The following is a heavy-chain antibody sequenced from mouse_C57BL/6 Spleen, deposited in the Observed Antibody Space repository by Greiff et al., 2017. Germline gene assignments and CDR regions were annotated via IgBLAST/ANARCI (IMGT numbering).Heavy chain of an antibody. CDR2: ISSGGSTI. Sequence: EVKLVESGGGLVKPGGSLKLSCAASGFTFSDYGMHWVSQAPEKGLEWVAYISSGGSTIYYADTVKGRFTISRYNAKNILFLQLTSLRSEDTAMYYCALFLRSLDYWGQGTTLTVSS. D-gene: IGHD1-1*01. V-gene: IGHV5-17*01. J-gene: IGHJ2*01. CDR3: ALFLRSLDY. CDR1: GFTFSDYG.